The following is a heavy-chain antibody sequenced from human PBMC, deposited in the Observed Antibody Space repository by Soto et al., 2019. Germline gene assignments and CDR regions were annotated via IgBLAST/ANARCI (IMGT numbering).Heavy chain of an antibody. CDR1: GFTFSSYS. J-gene: IGHJ4*02. V-gene: IGHV3-21*01. Sequence: GGSLRLSCAASGFTFSSYSMNWVRQAPGKGLEWVSSISSSSSYIYYADSVKGRFTISRDNAKNSLYLQMNSLRAEDTAVYYCARDRTYYYGSGSWPAPDYWGQGTLVTVSS. CDR2: ISSSSSYI. D-gene: IGHD3-10*01. CDR3: ARDRTYYYGSGSWPAPDY.